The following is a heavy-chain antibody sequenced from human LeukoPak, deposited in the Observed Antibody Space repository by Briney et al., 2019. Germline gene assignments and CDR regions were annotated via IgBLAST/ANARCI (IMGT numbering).Heavy chain of an antibody. D-gene: IGHD6-13*01. Sequence: SETLSLTCTVSGDSISNYFWTWIRQPAGKGLEWIGRIYTSGSTNYNPSLKSRVTMSVDTSKNQFSLKLSSVTAADTAVYYCASEAAAGIPDYWGQGTLVTVSS. V-gene: IGHV4-4*07. J-gene: IGHJ4*02. CDR1: GDSISNYF. CDR3: ASEAAAGIPDY. CDR2: IYTSGST.